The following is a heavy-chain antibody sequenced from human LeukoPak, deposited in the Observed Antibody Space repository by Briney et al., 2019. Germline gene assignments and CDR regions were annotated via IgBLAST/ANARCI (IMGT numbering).Heavy chain of an antibody. CDR1: GGSFSGYY. Sequence: SETLSLTCAVYGGSFSGYYWSWIRQPPGKGLEWIGEIYHSGTTNYNPSLKSRLTISVDMSRSQFSLKLNSVTAADTAVYFCARYDYGITDAFDIWGQGAMVTVSS. CDR2: IYHSGTT. D-gene: IGHD4-17*01. J-gene: IGHJ3*02. V-gene: IGHV4-34*01. CDR3: ARYDYGITDAFDI.